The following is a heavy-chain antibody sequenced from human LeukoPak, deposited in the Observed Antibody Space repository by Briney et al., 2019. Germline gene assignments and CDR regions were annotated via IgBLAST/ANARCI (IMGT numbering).Heavy chain of an antibody. CDR2: INPNSGNP. D-gene: IGHD1-1*01. CDR1: GYIFSGYW. CDR3: AREMRPATTTLVAY. V-gene: IGHV1-2*02. Sequence: ASVNVSCKASGYIFSGYWIDWVRQAPGQGLEWMGFINPNSGNPNYAQKFQGRVTMTRDTSISTAYMELSSLTSDDTAVYYCAREMRPATTTLVAYWGQGTLVTVSS. J-gene: IGHJ4*02.